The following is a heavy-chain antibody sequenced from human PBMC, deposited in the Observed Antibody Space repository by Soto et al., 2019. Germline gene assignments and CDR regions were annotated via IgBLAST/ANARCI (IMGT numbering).Heavy chain of an antibody. CDR3: ARTKYSISSFDY. J-gene: IGHJ4*02. Sequence: VPTLVNPTQSLTLTCTFSGFSLSTDDVGVGWIRQPPGQALDCLAVIYWDDDKRYSPSLKSRLTIAKDTSKNQVVLTLTNMEPVDAATYYCARTKYSISSFDYWGQGALVTGSS. CDR2: IYWDDDK. CDR1: GFSLSTDDVG. D-gene: IGHD6-6*01. V-gene: IGHV2-5*02.